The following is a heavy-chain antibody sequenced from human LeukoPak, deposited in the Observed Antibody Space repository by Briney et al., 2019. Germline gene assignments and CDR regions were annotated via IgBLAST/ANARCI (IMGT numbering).Heavy chain of an antibody. J-gene: IGHJ6*04. V-gene: IGHV1-2*02. CDR1: GYTFTGYY. CDR3: ARWNYGSGSYYF. Sequence: ASVKVSCKASGYTFTGYYMHWVRQAPGQGLEWMGWINPNSGGTNYAQKFQGRVTMTRDTSISTAYMELSRLRSDDTAVYYCARWNYGSGSYYFWGKGTTVTVSS. CDR2: INPNSGGT. D-gene: IGHD3-10*01.